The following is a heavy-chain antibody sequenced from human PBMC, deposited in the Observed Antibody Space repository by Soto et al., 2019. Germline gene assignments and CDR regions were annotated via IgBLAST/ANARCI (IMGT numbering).Heavy chain of an antibody. CDR1: GGSISSYY. Sequence: SETLSLACTVSGGSISSYYWSWIRQPPGKGLEWIGYIYYSGSTNYNPSLKSRVTISVDTSKNQFSLKLSSVTAADTAVYYCARGILTGYYTYYFDYWGQGTLVTVSS. CDR3: ARGILTGYYTYYFDY. J-gene: IGHJ4*02. CDR2: IYYSGST. D-gene: IGHD3-9*01. V-gene: IGHV4-59*08.